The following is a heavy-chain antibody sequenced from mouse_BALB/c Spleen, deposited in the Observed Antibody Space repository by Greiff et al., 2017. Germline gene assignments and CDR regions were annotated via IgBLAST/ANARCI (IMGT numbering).Heavy chain of an antibody. Sequence: EVQRVESGGDLVKPGGSLKLSCAASGFTFSSYGMSWVRQTPDKRLEWVATISSGGSYTYYPDSVKGRFTISRDNAKNTLYLQMSSLKSEDTAMYYCARQDLLRIFDYWGQGTTLTVSS. CDR3: ARQDLLRIFDY. V-gene: IGHV5-6*01. CDR2: ISSGGSYT. D-gene: IGHD1-1*01. J-gene: IGHJ2*01. CDR1: GFTFSSYG.